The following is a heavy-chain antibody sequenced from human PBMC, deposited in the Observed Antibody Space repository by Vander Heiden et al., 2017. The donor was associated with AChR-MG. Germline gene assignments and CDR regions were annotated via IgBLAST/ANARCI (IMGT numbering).Heavy chain of an antibody. V-gene: IGHV1-8*01. CDR1: GYTFSHYD. CDR2: MNPNRGNT. D-gene: IGHD3-3*01. J-gene: IGHJ6*02. Sequence: QVQLVQSGAEVKKHGASVKVSCKASGYTFSHYDIIWVRQVNGQGLEWMGWMNPNRGNTVYAQEFQARITMSSDTSTGTAYMELSSLRSEDTAIYYCAGHYNDFWTGEYGLDVWGQGTTVTVSS. CDR3: AGHYNDFWTGEYGLDV.